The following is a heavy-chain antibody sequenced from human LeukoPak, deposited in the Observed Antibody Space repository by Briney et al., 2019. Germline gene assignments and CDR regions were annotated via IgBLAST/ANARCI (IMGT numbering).Heavy chain of an antibody. CDR1: GGSLSSSSYY. CDR3: ARGNQLWLSY. J-gene: IGHJ4*02. Sequence: SETLSLTCTVSGGSLSSSSYYWGWIRQPPGKGLEWIGSIYYSGSTYYNPSLKSRVTISVDTSKNQFSLKLSSVTAADTAVYYCARGNQLWLSYWGQGTLVTVSS. CDR2: IYYSGST. V-gene: IGHV4-39*07. D-gene: IGHD5-18*01.